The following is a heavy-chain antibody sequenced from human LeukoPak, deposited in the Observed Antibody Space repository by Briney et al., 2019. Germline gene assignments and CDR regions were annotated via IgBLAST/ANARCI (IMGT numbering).Heavy chain of an antibody. CDR2: IKQDGSEK. D-gene: IGHD5-12*01. V-gene: IGHV3-7*03. CDR3: ARGPGYSGYDTFDY. Sequence: PGGSLRLSCAASGLTFSSYWMSWVRQAPGKGLEWVANIKQDGSEKYYVDSVKGRFTISRDNAKNSLYLQMSSLRAEDTAVYYCARGPGYSGYDTFDYWGQGTLVTVSS. J-gene: IGHJ4*02. CDR1: GLTFSSYW.